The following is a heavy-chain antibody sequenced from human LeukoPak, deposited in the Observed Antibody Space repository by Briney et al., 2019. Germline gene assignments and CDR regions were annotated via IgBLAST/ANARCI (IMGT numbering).Heavy chain of an antibody. CDR3: ATMSPGEGFGY. CDR1: GFTFSSYD. J-gene: IGHJ4*02. V-gene: IGHV3-13*01. CDR2: IGTAGDT. Sequence: GGSLRLSCAASGFTFSSYDMHWVRQATGKGLEWVSAIGTAGDTYYPGSLKGRFTISRENTKNSLYVQMNSLRAGDTAVYYCATMSPGEGFGYWGQGTLVTVSS. D-gene: IGHD2-21*01.